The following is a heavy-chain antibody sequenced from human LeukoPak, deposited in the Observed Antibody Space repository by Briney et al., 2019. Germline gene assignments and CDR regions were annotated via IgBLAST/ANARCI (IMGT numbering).Heavy chain of an antibody. D-gene: IGHD3-9*01. CDR3: VKTYYDILTGYLDY. CDR2: ISGSGGST. CDR1: GFTFRSYA. J-gene: IGHJ4*02. Sequence: GGSLRLSCAASGFTFRSYAMNWVRQARGKGLEWVSVISGSGGSTYYADSVKGRFIISRDNSKNTLYLQMNSLRAEDTAIYYCVKTYYDILTGYLDYWGQGTLVTVSS. V-gene: IGHV3-23*01.